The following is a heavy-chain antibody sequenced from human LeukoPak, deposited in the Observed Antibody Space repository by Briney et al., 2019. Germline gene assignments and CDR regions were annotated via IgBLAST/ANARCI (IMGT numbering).Heavy chain of an antibody. Sequence: GGSRRLSCVTSGFTFNNYGMHWVRQAPGKGLEWVSGISGDGGSAFYADSVKGRFTISRDNSKNTLYLQMNSLRDEDTALYYCAKRVHSSSWYAAFDYWGQGTLVTVSS. CDR2: ISGDGGSA. J-gene: IGHJ4*02. CDR3: AKRVHSSSWYAAFDY. CDR1: GFTFNNYG. V-gene: IGHV3-23*01. D-gene: IGHD6-13*01.